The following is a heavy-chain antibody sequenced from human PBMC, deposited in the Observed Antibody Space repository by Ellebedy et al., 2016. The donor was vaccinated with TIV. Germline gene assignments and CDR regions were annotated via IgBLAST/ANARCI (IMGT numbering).Heavy chain of an antibody. D-gene: IGHD3-9*01. V-gene: IGHV3-7*01. J-gene: IGHJ4*02. Sequence: GGSLRLXCAASGFTFSSYWMSWVRQAPGKGLEWVANIKQDGSGKYYVDSVKGRFTISRDNAKNSLYLQMNSLRAEDTAVYYCARERDYDILTGYYLYDYWGQGTLVTVSS. CDR3: ARERDYDILTGYYLYDY. CDR2: IKQDGSGK. CDR1: GFTFSSYW.